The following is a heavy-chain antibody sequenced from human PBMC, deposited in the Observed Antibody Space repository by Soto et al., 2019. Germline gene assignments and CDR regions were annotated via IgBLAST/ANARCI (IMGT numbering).Heavy chain of an antibody. CDR2: IWYDGSNK. CDR1: GFTFSSYG. Sequence: GGSLRLSCAASGFTFSSYGMHWVRQAPGKGLEWVAVIWYDGSNKYYADSVKGRFTISRDNSKNTLYLQMNSLRAEDTAVYYCARVPDYYDSSGYTYYFDYWGQGTLVTVSS. D-gene: IGHD3-22*01. J-gene: IGHJ4*02. CDR3: ARVPDYYDSSGYTYYFDY. V-gene: IGHV3-33*01.